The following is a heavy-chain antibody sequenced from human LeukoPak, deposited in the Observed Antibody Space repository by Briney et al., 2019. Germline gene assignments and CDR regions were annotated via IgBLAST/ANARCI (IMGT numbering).Heavy chain of an antibody. Sequence: SETLSLTCAVSGGSISSSNWWSWVRQPPGKGLEWIGEIYHSGSTNYNPSLKSRVTISVDKSKNQFSLKLSSETAADTAVYYCARLGIAAAGTSATDYRGQGTLVTVSS. J-gene: IGHJ4*02. D-gene: IGHD6-13*01. CDR2: IYHSGST. CDR1: GGSISSSNW. V-gene: IGHV4-4*02. CDR3: ARLGIAAAGTSATDY.